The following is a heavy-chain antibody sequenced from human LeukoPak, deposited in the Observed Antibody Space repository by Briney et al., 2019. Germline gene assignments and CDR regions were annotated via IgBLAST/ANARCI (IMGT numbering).Heavy chain of an antibody. D-gene: IGHD3-10*02. Sequence: GGSLRLSCAASGFTFSYFYMSWIRQAPGKGLEWVSYISSSGSTIFYADSVKGRFTISRDNAKNSLYLQMNSLRAEDTAVYYCAELGITMIGGVWGKGTTVTISS. CDR2: ISSSGSTI. V-gene: IGHV3-11*04. CDR1: GFTFSYFY. J-gene: IGHJ6*04. CDR3: AELGITMIGGV.